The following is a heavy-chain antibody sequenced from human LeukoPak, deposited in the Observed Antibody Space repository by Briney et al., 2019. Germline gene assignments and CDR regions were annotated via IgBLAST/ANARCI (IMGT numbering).Heavy chain of an antibody. CDR1: GYIVSTYK. Sequence: ASVSVSCTASGYIVSTYKIHWVRQALGQGREWMGWINAGNDNKIYSQKFQGRVTITRDTSASTVYMELSGLRSEDTAVYYCASENWFDPWGPGTPVTVSS. CDR3: ASENWFDP. CDR2: INAGNDNK. J-gene: IGHJ5*02. V-gene: IGHV1-3*01.